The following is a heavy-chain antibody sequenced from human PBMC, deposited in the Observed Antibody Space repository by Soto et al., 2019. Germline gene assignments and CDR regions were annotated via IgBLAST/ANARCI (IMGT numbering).Heavy chain of an antibody. V-gene: IGHV3-23*01. D-gene: IGHD2-15*01. CDR3: AKDKVDHNSVWDPFDI. CDR1: GFTFSDYA. Sequence: EEQLLESGGGLVQPGGSLRLSCAASGFTFSDYAMSWVRQAPGKGLEWVSGLGGSNSDTHYAASVEGRFTVSRDNSRSTRFLQMNILRVEDTAVYYCAKDKVDHNSVWDPFDIWGQGTMVTVSA. CDR2: LGGSNSDT. J-gene: IGHJ3*02.